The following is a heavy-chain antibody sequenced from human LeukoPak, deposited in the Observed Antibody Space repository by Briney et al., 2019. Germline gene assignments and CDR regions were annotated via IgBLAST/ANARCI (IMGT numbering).Heavy chain of an antibody. Sequence: SETLSPTCAVYGGSFSGYYWSWIRQPPGKGLEWIGEINHSGSTNYNPSLKSRVTISVDTSKNQFSLKLSSVTAADTAVYYCARLSIGSGYEKYYYYYMDVWGKGTTVTISS. CDR3: ARLSIGSGYEKYYYYYMDV. J-gene: IGHJ6*03. D-gene: IGHD5-12*01. CDR2: INHSGST. V-gene: IGHV4-34*01. CDR1: GGSFSGYY.